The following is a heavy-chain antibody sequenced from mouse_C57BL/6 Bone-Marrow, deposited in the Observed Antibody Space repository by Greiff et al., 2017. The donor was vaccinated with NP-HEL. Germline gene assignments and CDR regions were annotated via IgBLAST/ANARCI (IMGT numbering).Heavy chain of an antibody. CDR2: ISDGGSYT. D-gene: IGHD1-1*01. V-gene: IGHV5-4*03. Sequence: EVMLVESGGGLVKPGGSLKLSCAASGFTFSSYAMSWVRQTPEKRLEWVATISDGGSYTYYPDNVKGRFTISRDNAKNNLYLQMSHLKSEDTAMYYCARGYYYGSSSPFAYWGQGTLVTVSA. CDR1: GFTFSSYA. CDR3: ARGYYYGSSSPFAY. J-gene: IGHJ3*01.